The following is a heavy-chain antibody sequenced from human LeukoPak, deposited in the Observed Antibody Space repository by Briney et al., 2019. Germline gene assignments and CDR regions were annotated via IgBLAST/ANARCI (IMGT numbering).Heavy chain of an antibody. V-gene: IGHV4-4*07. CDR3: ARGLHTSLPFF. D-gene: IGHD2/OR15-2a*01. Sequence: SETLSLPCTVSGGSTSTHYWSWLRQPAGKALEWIGRSYTAGSSIYNPSLNGRVTLSLDTSKNQFSLKLSSVTAADTAVYYCARGLHTSLPFFWGQGVLITVSS. CDR1: GGSTSTHY. CDR2: SYTAGSS. J-gene: IGHJ4*02.